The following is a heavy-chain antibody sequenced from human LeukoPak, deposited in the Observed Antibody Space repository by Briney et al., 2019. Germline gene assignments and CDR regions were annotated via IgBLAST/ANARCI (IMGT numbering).Heavy chain of an antibody. Sequence: SETLSLTCTVSGYSISSGYFWGWVRQPPGKGLEWVGNIYHSGSTYYNPSLKSRVTISVDTSKNQFSLKLSSVTAADTAVYYCARTLYSSGWCPFDYWGQGALVTVSS. CDR3: ARTLYSSGWCPFDY. J-gene: IGHJ4*02. V-gene: IGHV4-38-2*02. CDR1: GYSISSGYF. D-gene: IGHD6-19*01. CDR2: IYHSGST.